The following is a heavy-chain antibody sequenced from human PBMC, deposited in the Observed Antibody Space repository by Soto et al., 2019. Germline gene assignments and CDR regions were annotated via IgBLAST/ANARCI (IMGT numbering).Heavy chain of an antibody. CDR1: GYIFNTYW. CDR2: IYPIDSDT. Sequence: GESLKISCKASGYIFNTYWIGWVRQMPGKGLEWMGIIYPIDSDTRYSPSFEGQVTISADKSVSTVYLQWSGLKASDTAMYYCARSYSYGSGSVGADVCGQVNAVTVS. J-gene: IGHJ6*02. V-gene: IGHV5-51*01. CDR3: ARSYSYGSGSVGADV. D-gene: IGHD3-10*01.